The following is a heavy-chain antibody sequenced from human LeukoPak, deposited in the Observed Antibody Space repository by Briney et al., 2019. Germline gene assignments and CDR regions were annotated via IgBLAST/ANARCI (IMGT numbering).Heavy chain of an antibody. V-gene: IGHV3-23*01. CDR3: AKELYSSSWYSDY. CDR2: ISGSGGST. D-gene: IGHD6-13*01. Sequence: GGSLRLSCAASGFTFNTFWMSWVRQAPGKGLEWVSAISGSGGSTYYADSVKGRSTISRDNSKNTLYLQMNSLRAEDTAVYYCAKELYSSSWYSDYWGQGTLVTVSS. J-gene: IGHJ4*02. CDR1: GFTFNTFW.